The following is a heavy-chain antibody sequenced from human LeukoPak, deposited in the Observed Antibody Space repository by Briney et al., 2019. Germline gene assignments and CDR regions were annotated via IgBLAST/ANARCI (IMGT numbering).Heavy chain of an antibody. CDR3: AREMGGSYTYVDAFDI. Sequence: GGSLRLSCAASGFTFSSYWMSWVRQAPGKGLEWVANIKQDGSEKYYVDSVKGRFTISRDNAKNSLYPQMNSLRAEDTAVYYCAREMGGSYTYVDAFDIWGQGTMVTVSS. V-gene: IGHV3-7*01. J-gene: IGHJ3*02. CDR2: IKQDGSEK. CDR1: GFTFSSYW. D-gene: IGHD1-26*01.